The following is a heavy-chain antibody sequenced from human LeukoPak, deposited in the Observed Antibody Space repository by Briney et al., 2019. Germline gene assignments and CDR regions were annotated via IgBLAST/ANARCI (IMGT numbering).Heavy chain of an antibody. CDR3: AKEISASGTIGNWFDP. D-gene: IGHD3-10*01. CDR1: GFTFDHYA. CDR2: ISGGGGST. V-gene: IGHV3-43*02. J-gene: IGHJ5*02. Sequence: GGSLRLSCAGSGFTFDHYAMHWVRQAPGQGLEWVSLISGGGGSTYYADSVKGRFTISRDNSKNSLYLQMNSLRIEDTALYYCAKEISASGTIGNWFDPWAQGTPVTVFS.